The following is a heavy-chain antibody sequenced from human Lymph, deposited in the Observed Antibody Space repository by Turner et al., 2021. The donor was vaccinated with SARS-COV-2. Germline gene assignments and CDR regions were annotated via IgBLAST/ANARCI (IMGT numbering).Heavy chain of an antibody. CDR3: ARDIIVGRPWSGIYPNYYGMDV. CDR2: IYYSGST. D-gene: IGHD1-26*01. Sequence: QVQLQESGPGLVKPSETLSLTCTVSGGSVSSGSYYWSWIRQPPGKGLEWIGYIYYSGSTNYNPSLKSRVTISVDTSKNQFSLKLSSVTAADTAVYYCARDIIVGRPWSGIYPNYYGMDVWGQGTTVTVSS. CDR1: GGSVSSGSYY. J-gene: IGHJ6*02. V-gene: IGHV4-61*01.